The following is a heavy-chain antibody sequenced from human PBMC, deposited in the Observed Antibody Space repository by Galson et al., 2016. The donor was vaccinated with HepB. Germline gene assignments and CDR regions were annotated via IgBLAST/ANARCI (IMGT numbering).Heavy chain of an antibody. CDR1: GFTFGDYA. V-gene: IGHV3-49*03. CDR2: IRSKTYGGTT. CDR3: ARGTPDYRPYYFDY. J-gene: IGHJ4*02. Sequence: SLRLSCATSGFTFGDYAMSWFRQAPGKGLEWVGFIRSKTYGGTTEYAAPVKARFTISRDDSKSFAYLQMSSLNTGDTAVYYCARGTPDYRPYYFDYWGQGTLVTVSS. D-gene: IGHD4-11*01.